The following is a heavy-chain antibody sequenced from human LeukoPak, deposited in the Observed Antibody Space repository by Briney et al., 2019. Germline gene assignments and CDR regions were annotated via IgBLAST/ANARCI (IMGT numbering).Heavy chain of an antibody. CDR1: GFTFSSYW. D-gene: IGHD2-2*01. CDR3: ARDRGYCSSTSCYPTYYFDY. V-gene: IGHV3-74*01. Sequence: PGGSLRLSCAASGFTFSSYWMHWVRQAPGKGLVWVSRINTDGSSTSYADSVKGRFTISRDNAKNTLYLQMNSLRAEDTAVYYCARDRGYCSSTSCYPTYYFDYWGQGTLVTVSS. J-gene: IGHJ4*02. CDR2: INTDGSST.